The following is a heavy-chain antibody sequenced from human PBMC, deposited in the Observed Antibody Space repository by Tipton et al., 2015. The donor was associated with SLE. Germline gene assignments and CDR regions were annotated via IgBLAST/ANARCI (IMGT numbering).Heavy chain of an antibody. CDR3: VRGLHLYGSGKTDAFDI. CDR2: ISYDGTNE. CDR1: GFTFSGHA. J-gene: IGHJ3*02. Sequence: SLRLSCVASGFTFSGHAMHWVRQAPGKGLEWVGAISYDGTNEYHADSVKGRFTISRDNSKNTLDLQMNSLRPDDTAVYYCVRGLHLYGSGKTDAFDIWGQGAMVTVS. V-gene: IGHV3-30*04. D-gene: IGHD3-10*01.